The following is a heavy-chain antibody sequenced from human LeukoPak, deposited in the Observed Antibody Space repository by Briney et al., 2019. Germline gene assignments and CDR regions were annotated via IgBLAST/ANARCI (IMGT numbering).Heavy chain of an antibody. D-gene: IGHD3-22*01. J-gene: IGHJ4*02. Sequence: GSLRLSCAASGFTFSTYTMNWVRQAPGKGLEWIAEINHSGGTNYNPSLKSRVTISVDTSKKQFSLNLSSVTAADTAVFYCVYYDFSGSTLADYWGQGTLVTVSS. V-gene: IGHV4-34*08. CDR3: VYYDFSGSTLADY. CDR2: INHSGGT. CDR1: GFTFSTYT.